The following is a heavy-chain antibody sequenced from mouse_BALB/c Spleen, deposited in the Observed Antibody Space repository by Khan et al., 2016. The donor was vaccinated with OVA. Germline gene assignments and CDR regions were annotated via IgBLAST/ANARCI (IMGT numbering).Heavy chain of an antibody. V-gene: IGHV5-12-2*01. CDR1: GFTFSSNT. CDR2: ITNGGGST. J-gene: IGHJ4*01. Sequence: EVELVESGGGLVQPGGSLKLSCAASGFTFSSNTMSWVRQTPEKRLEWVAYITNGGGSTYYPDTVKGRFTISRDNAKNTLYLQMSSLKSEDTAMYYCARVPTVITKAMDYWGQGTSVTVSS. CDR3: ARVPTVITKAMDY. D-gene: IGHD1-2*01.